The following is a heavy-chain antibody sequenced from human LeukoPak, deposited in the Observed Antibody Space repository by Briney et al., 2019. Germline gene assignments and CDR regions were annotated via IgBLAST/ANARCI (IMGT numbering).Heavy chain of an antibody. D-gene: IGHD3-9*01. Sequence: ASVKVSCKASGYTFTGYYMHWVRQAPGQGLEWMGWINPNSGGTNYAQKLQGRVTMTRDTSISTAYMELSRLRSDDTAVYYCATIRRYDILTGGFDYWGQGTLVTVSS. CDR3: ATIRRYDILTGGFDY. V-gene: IGHV1-2*02. CDR1: GYTFTGYY. CDR2: INPNSGGT. J-gene: IGHJ4*02.